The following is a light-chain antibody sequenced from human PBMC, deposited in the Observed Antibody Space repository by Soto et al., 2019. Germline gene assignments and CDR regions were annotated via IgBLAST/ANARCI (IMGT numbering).Light chain of an antibody. CDR3: QQRSNWPIT. CDR1: QSISSS. V-gene: IGKV1-39*01. Sequence: DIQRAQTPSSLSASVGDRVTITCRASQSISSSLNWYQQKSGKAPKALIYTASSLKSGVPSRFSGSGSGTDFTLTISSLEPEDFALYYCQQRSNWPITFGQGTRLEIK. J-gene: IGKJ5*01. CDR2: TAS.